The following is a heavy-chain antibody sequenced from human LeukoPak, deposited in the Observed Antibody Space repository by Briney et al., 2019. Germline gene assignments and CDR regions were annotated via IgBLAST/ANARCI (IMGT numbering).Heavy chain of an antibody. CDR1: GFTVSSNY. V-gene: IGHV3-53*01. Sequence: PGGSLRLSCAASGFTVSSNYMSWVRQAPGKGLEWVSVIYSGGDIKYADSVKGRFTISRDNAKNSLYLQMNSLRAEDTAVYYCARDQDYDSSGYLVGGFDYWGQGTLVTVSS. J-gene: IGHJ4*02. D-gene: IGHD3-22*01. CDR2: IYSGGDI. CDR3: ARDQDYDSSGYLVGGFDY.